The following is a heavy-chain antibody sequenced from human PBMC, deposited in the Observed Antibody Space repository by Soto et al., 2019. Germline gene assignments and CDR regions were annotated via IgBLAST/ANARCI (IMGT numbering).Heavy chain of an antibody. D-gene: IGHD3-10*01. CDR1: GFTFSNAW. CDR2: IKSKTDGGTT. Sequence: GGSLRLSCAASGFTFSNAWMSWVRQAPGKGLEWVGRIKSKTDGGTTDYAAPVKGRFTISRDDSKNTLYLQMNSLKTEDTAVYYCTTVLLLLWFGELSNYYYYYMDVWGKGTTVTVSS. V-gene: IGHV3-15*01. J-gene: IGHJ6*03. CDR3: TTVLLLLWFGELSNYYYYYMDV.